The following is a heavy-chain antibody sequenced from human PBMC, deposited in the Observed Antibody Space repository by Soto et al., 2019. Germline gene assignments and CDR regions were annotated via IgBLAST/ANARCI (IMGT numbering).Heavy chain of an antibody. CDR3: ARGDFDC. Sequence: EVQLVESGGGLIQPGGSLKLSCAASGITVTTEYMSWVRQAPGKGLEWVSIFFAGGDTYYADSVKGRFPISRDNPKNTLYLQMNSLRAEDTAVYFCARGDFDCWGQGTLVTVSS. V-gene: IGHV3-53*01. CDR1: GITVTTEY. CDR2: FFAGGDT. J-gene: IGHJ4*02.